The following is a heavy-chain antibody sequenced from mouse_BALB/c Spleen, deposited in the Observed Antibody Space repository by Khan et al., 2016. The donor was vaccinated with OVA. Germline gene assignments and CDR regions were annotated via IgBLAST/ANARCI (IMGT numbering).Heavy chain of an antibody. V-gene: IGHV3-2*02. CDR2: ISTSGST. J-gene: IGHJ4*01. CDR1: GYSITSDYA. D-gene: IGHD2-3*01. Sequence: EVKLLESGPGLVKPSQSLSLTCTVTGYSITSDYAWNWIRQFPGNKLEWMGYISTSGSTNYNQALKSRLSITRDTSKNQFFLQLNSVTTEDTATYYCARDGSRYNYAMDYWSQGTSVTVSA. CDR3: ARDGSRYNYAMDY.